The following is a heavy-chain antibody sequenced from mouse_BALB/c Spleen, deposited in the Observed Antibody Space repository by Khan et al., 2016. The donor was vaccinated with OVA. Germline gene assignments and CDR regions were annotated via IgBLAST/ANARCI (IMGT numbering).Heavy chain of an antibody. Sequence: VQLQESGPELVKPGASVRISCKASGYTFTSYYIHWVKQRPGQGLEWIGWIYPGNVNTKYNEKFKGKATLTADTSSSTAYMQLSSLTSEDYAVYFCARWGGNYPSYAMDYWGQGTSVTVSS. V-gene: IGHV1S56*01. CDR3: ARWGGNYPSYAMDY. D-gene: IGHD2-1*01. CDR1: GYTFTSYY. CDR2: IYPGNVNT. J-gene: IGHJ4*01.